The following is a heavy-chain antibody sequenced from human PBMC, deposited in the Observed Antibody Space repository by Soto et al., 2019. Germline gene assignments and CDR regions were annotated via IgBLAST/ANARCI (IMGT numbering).Heavy chain of an antibody. J-gene: IGHJ6*02. D-gene: IGHD5-12*01. Sequence: PGGSLRLSCAASGFTFSNAWMSWVRQASGKGLEWVGRIKSKTDGGTTDYAAPVKGRFTISRDDSKNTLYLQMNSPKTEDTAVYYCSQGIVATIGGGYYYGLDVWGQGTTVTVSS. CDR3: SQGIVATIGGGYYYGLDV. CDR2: IKSKTDGGTT. V-gene: IGHV3-15*01. CDR1: GFTFSNAW.